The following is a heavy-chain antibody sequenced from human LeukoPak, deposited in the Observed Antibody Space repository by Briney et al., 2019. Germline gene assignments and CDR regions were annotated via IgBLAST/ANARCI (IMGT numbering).Heavy chain of an antibody. Sequence: EASETLSLTCAVYGGSFSGCYWSWIRQPPGKGLEWIGEINHSGSTNYNPSLKSRVTISVDTSKNQFSLKLSSVTAADTAVYYCARQGRDSSSGPHFDYWGQGTLVTVSS. CDR1: GGSFSGCY. D-gene: IGHD6-13*01. V-gene: IGHV4-34*01. CDR2: INHSGST. J-gene: IGHJ4*02. CDR3: ARQGRDSSSGPHFDY.